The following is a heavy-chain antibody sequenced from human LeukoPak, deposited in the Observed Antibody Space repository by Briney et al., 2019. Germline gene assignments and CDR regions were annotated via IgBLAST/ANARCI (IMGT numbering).Heavy chain of an antibody. CDR2: IWYDGSNK. J-gene: IGHJ4*02. D-gene: IGHD4-17*01. CDR1: GFAFSSYG. Sequence: GGSLRLSCAASGFAFSSYGMHWVRQAPGKGLEWVAVIWYDGSNKYYADSVKGRFTISRDNSKNTLYLQMNSLRAEDTAVYYRARDMTTVTTCLDYWGQGTLVTVSS. V-gene: IGHV3-33*01. CDR3: ARDMTTVTTCLDY.